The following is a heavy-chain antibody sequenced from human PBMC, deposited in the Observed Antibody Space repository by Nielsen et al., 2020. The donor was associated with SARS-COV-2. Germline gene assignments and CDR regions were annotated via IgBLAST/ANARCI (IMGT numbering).Heavy chain of an antibody. J-gene: IGHJ4*02. D-gene: IGHD3-3*01. CDR3: ARVLLEGESGYRPPDY. Sequence: WIRQPPGKGLEWVAVISYDGSNKYYADSVKGRFTISRDNAKNSLYLQMTSLRAEDTAVYYCARVLLEGESGYRPPDYWGQGTLVTVSS. CDR2: ISYDGSNK. V-gene: IGHV3-30*04.